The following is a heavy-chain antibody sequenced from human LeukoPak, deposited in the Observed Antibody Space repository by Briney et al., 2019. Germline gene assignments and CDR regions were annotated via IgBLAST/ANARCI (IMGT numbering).Heavy chain of an antibody. V-gene: IGHV5-51*01. J-gene: IGHJ3*02. D-gene: IGHD6-13*01. CDR3: ARPAIAAAGSGFDI. Sequence: HGESLKISCQGSGYIFTTYWIAWVRQMLGKGLEWMGTIYPGDSDTRYSPSFQGQVTISADKSISTAYLHWSSLKASDTAMYYCARPAIAAAGSGFDIWGQGTMVIVSS. CDR2: IYPGDSDT. CDR1: GYIFTTYW.